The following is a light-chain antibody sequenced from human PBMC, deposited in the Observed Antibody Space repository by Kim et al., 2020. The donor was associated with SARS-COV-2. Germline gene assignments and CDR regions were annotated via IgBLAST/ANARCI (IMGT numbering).Light chain of an antibody. J-gene: IGKJ4*01. V-gene: IGKV3D-7*01. CDR3: QQHRYSRT. CDR1: QRIISSD. Sequence: GEESAPLCRRSQRIISSDLCWYQQKPGQATRVLIYGASSRAAGIPARFSGSGSGTEFTLTISSLQSDDFAAYYCQQHRYSRTFGGGTKVEIK. CDR2: GAS.